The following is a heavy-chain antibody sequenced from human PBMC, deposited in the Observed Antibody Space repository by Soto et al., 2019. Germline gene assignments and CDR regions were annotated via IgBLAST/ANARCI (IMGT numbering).Heavy chain of an antibody. Sequence: EVQLVESGGGLVQPGRSLRLSCVASGITFDEYAMHWVRQAPGKGLEWVSSMRWNSGTVGNADSVKGRFTISRDNAKNYLYLQMNSLRAEDTALYYCAKDKSRYCDSSSDVWGKGAKVTVSS. V-gene: IGHV3-9*01. CDR3: AKDKSRYCDSSSDV. CDR1: GITFDEYA. J-gene: IGHJ6*04. D-gene: IGHD4-17*01. CDR2: MRWNSGTV.